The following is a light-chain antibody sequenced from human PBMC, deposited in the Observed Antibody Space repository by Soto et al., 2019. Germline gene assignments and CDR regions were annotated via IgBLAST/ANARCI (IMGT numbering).Light chain of an antibody. CDR3: SSKRDSSTLFV. V-gene: IGLV2-14*01. J-gene: IGLJ1*01. Sequence: QSVLTQPASVSGSPGQSITISCTGTSSDVGAYNYVSWYQHHPGKVPKLLIYEVTNRPSGVSDRFSGSKSGNTASLTISGLQAEDEADYYCSSKRDSSTLFVFGTGTQGTVL. CDR1: SSDVGAYNY. CDR2: EVT.